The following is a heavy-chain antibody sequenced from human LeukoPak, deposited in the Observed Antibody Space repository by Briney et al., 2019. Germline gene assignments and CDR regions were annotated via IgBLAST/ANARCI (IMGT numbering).Heavy chain of an antibody. Sequence: PGGSLKLSCAASGFTLSSFAMNWVRQAPGKGLEWVSAISGSGGSTFYADSVKGRFTISRDNSENTLYLQMNSLRAGDTAVYYCVKRTVNYPFDFWGQGTLLTVSS. CDR2: ISGSGGST. J-gene: IGHJ4*02. D-gene: IGHD1-7*01. CDR1: GFTLSSFA. V-gene: IGHV3-23*01. CDR3: VKRTVNYPFDF.